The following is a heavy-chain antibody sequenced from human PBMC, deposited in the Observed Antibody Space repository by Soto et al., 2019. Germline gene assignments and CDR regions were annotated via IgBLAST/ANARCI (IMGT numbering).Heavy chain of an antibody. D-gene: IGHD3-10*01. CDR1: GFTFSDYP. CDR2: ISYDGNDE. CDR3: ARDMRHDYASGRLDY. J-gene: IGHJ4*02. V-gene: IGHV3-30-3*01. Sequence: QVKLVESGGGVVQPGASLRLSCVASGFTFSDYPLHWVRRAPGKGLEWVAVISYDGNDESYSDSVKGRFTISRDNYKTTVYLQMNSLRADDMAVYHCARDMRHDYASGRLDYLGQGTLVTVSS.